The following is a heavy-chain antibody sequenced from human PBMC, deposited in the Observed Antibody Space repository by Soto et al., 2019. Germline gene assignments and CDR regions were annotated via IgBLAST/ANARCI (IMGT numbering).Heavy chain of an antibody. CDR3: ARGTVTSGRWFGP. CDR1: HATFTGYT. Sequence: QVHLVQSETEVKEPGASVTVSCKTSHATFTGYTINWVRQAPGQGLEWLGWISSLSGNTYYARDYQGRLTMTTNTSATTAYMELRSLRSDDTAVYFCARGTVTSGRWFGPWGQGPLVNVSS. J-gene: IGHJ5*02. D-gene: IGHD4-17*01. CDR2: ISSLSGNT. V-gene: IGHV1-18*04.